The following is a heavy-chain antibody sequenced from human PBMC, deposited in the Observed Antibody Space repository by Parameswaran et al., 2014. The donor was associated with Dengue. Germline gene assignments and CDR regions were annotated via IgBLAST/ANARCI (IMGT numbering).Heavy chain of an antibody. Sequence: ASETLSLTCAISGDSVSSNSAAWNWIRQSPSRGLEWLGRTYYRSKWYNDYAVSVKSRITINPDTSKNQFSLQLNSVTPEDTAVYYCARDLEDYGGNSGGFDYWGQGTLVTVSS. V-gene: IGHV6-1*01. CDR1: GDSVSSNSAA. CDR2: TYYRSKWYN. D-gene: IGHD4-23*01. CDR3: ARDLEDYGGNSGGFDY. J-gene: IGHJ4*02.